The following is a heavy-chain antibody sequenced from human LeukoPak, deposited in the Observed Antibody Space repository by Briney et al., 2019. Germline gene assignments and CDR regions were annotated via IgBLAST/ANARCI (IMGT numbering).Heavy chain of an antibody. D-gene: IGHD2-2*01. Sequence: PSETLSLTCNVSGGSISSSSYYWGWIRQPPGKGLEWIGSIYYSGSTYYNPSLKSRVTISVDTSKNQFSLKLSSVTAADTAVYYCARQYCSNTTYCVWAGDWFDPWGQGTLVTVSS. V-gene: IGHV4-39*01. CDR1: GGSISSSSYY. CDR3: ARQYCSNTTYCVWAGDWFDP. CDR2: IYYSGST. J-gene: IGHJ5*02.